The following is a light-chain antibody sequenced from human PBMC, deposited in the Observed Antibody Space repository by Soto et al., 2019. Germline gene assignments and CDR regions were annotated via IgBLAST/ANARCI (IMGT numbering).Light chain of an antibody. J-gene: IGLJ2*01. Sequence: QSVLTQPPSVSGAPGQGVTISCTGRSSNIGAGYDVHWYQQLPGTVPKLIIYGNNNRPSGVPDRFSGSKSGTSASLAIAGLQADDEADYYCQSHDSSLSVHVVFGGGTKVTVL. V-gene: IGLV1-40*01. CDR2: GNN. CDR3: QSHDSSLSVHVV. CDR1: SSNIGAGYD.